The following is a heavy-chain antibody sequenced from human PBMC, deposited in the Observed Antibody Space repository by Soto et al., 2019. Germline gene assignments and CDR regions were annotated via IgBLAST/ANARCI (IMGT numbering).Heavy chain of an antibody. CDR2: IYYSGST. Sequence: QVQLQESGPGLVKPSETLSLPCSVYGGSISSYYWSWIRPPPGKGLEWIGYIYYSGSTNYNPSLKIRVNLSVDTSNNQVSLKLSSVTAADTAVYYCARGGGVEDIVVVPAAVDYWGQGTLVTVSS. CDR1: GGSISSYY. D-gene: IGHD2-2*01. V-gene: IGHV4-59*01. CDR3: ARGGGVEDIVVVPAAVDY. J-gene: IGHJ4*02.